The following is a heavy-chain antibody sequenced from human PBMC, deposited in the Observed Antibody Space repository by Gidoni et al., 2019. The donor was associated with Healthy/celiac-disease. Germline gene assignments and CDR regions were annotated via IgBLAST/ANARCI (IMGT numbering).Heavy chain of an antibody. Sequence: EVQLVESGGGLVQPGRTLRLSGGASGFPLDDDAMHWVRQAPGKGLGWVSGISWNSGSIGYADSVKGRFTISTDNAENSLYLQLNSLRSEDTALYYFSKGVGYYDSSGYSSAFDIWGQGTMVTVSS. CDR2: ISWNSGSI. J-gene: IGHJ3*02. D-gene: IGHD3-22*01. V-gene: IGHV3-9*01. CDR3: SKGVGYYDSSGYSSAFDI. CDR1: GFPLDDDA.